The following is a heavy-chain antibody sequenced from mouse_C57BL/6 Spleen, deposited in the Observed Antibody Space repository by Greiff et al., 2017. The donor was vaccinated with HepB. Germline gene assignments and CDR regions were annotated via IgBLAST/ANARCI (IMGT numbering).Heavy chain of an antibody. D-gene: IGHD3-2*02. CDR1: GFTFTDYY. Sequence: EVNVVESGGGLVQPGGSLSLSCAASGFTFTDYYMSWVRQPPGKALEWLGFIRNKANGYTTEYSASVKGRFTISRDNSQSILYLQMNALRAEDSATYYCARWQLRPPTMDYWGQGTSVTVSS. J-gene: IGHJ4*01. V-gene: IGHV7-3*01. CDR3: ARWQLRPPTMDY. CDR2: IRNKANGYTT.